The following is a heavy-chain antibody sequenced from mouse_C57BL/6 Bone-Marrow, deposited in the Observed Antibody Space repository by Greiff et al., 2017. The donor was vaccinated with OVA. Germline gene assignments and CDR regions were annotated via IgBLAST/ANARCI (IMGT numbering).Heavy chain of an antibody. CDR2: IYPGSGST. CDR3: ARDYDYDERHYYAMDY. CDR1: GYTFTSYW. Sequence: QVQLQQSGAELVKPGASVKMSCKASGYTFTSYWITWVKQRPGQGLEWIGDIYPGSGSTNYNEKFKSKATLTVDTSSSTAYMQLSSLTSEDSAVYYCARDYDYDERHYYAMDYWGQGTSVTVSS. J-gene: IGHJ4*01. V-gene: IGHV1-55*01. D-gene: IGHD2-4*01.